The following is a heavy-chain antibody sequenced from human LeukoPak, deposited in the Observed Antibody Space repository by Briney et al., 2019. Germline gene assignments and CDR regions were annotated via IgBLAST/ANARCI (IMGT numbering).Heavy chain of an antibody. V-gene: IGHV4-39*01. D-gene: IGHD5-18*01. Sequence: ADTLSLTCTLSCGSISSSSAYWGWIRQPPGKGLEWIGSIYYSKNTYYNPSLKRRVTISADTSKNQFSLTLGSVSATDTAVYYCVSPRGFSYGYFDYWGQGTLVAVSS. CDR1: CGSISSSSAY. J-gene: IGHJ4*02. CDR3: VSPRGFSYGYFDY. CDR2: IYYSKNT.